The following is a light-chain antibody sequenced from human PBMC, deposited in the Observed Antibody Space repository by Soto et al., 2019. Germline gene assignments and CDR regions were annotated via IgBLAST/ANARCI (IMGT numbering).Light chain of an antibody. Sequence: DIQMTQSPSSVSASVGDRVTITCRASQGIGTWLAWYQQKPGKAPKFLIYDASRLESGVPSRFSGSGSGTEFTLTISSLQPDDFATYYCQQYDSYSLTFGGGTKVDIK. J-gene: IGKJ4*01. V-gene: IGKV1-5*01. CDR3: QQYDSYSLT. CDR1: QGIGTW. CDR2: DAS.